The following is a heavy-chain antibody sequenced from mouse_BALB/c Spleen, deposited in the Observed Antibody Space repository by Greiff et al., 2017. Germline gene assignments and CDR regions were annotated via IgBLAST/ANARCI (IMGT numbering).Heavy chain of an antibody. CDR2: IYPGNSDT. D-gene: IGHD1-1*01. J-gene: IGHJ2*01. Sequence: VQLQQSGTVLARPGASVKMSCKASGYTFTSYWMHWVKQRPGKGLEWIGAIYPGNSDTSYNQKFKGKAKLTAVTSTSTAYMELSSLTNEDSAVYYCTRDYYGSSYFDYWGQGTTLTVSS. CDR3: TRDYYGSSYFDY. V-gene: IGHV1-5*01. CDR1: GYTFTSYW.